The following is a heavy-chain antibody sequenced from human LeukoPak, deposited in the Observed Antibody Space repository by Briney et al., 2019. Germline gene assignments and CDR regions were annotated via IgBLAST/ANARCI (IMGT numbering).Heavy chain of an antibody. CDR3: ARQGSGYSPTYYYYMDV. J-gene: IGHJ6*03. CDR1: GYSFSTYW. Sequence: GESLKISCKGSGYSFSTYWIAWVRQMPGKGLEWMGMIYPGDSDTRYSPSFQGQVTISADKSISTAYLQWSSLKASDTAMYYCARQGSGYSPTYYYYMDVWGKGTTVTISS. D-gene: IGHD5-18*01. V-gene: IGHV5-51*01. CDR2: IYPGDSDT.